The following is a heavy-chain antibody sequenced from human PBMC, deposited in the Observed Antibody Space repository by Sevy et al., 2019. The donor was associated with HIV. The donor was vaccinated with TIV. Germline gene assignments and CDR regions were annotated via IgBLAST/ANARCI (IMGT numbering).Heavy chain of an antibody. V-gene: IGHV3-11*01. J-gene: IGHJ4*02. CDR1: GFIFSDYY. Sequence: GVSLRLSCAASGFIFSDYYMSWIRQAPGKGLECISYIGSGASTILYADSVKGRFTISRDNAKNSLYLQMNSLRADDTAVYYCAREDWNDVIDYWGQGTLVTVSS. CDR2: IGSGASTI. D-gene: IGHD1-1*01. CDR3: AREDWNDVIDY.